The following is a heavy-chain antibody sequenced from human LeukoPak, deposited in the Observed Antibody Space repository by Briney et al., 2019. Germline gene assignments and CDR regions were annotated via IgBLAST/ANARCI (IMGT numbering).Heavy chain of an antibody. J-gene: IGHJ4*02. Sequence: GRSLRLSCAASGFTFSSYGMHWVRQAPGKGLEWVAVISYDGSNKYYADSVKGRFTISRDNSKNTLYLQMNSLRAEDTAVYYCAKDDTYYYDSSGYLGYWGQGTLVTVSS. D-gene: IGHD3-22*01. CDR2: ISYDGSNK. V-gene: IGHV3-30*18. CDR3: AKDDTYYYDSSGYLGY. CDR1: GFTFSSYG.